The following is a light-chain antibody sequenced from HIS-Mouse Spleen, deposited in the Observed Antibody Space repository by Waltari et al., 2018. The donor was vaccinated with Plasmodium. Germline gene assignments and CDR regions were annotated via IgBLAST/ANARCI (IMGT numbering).Light chain of an antibody. Sequence: QSALTQPASVSGSPGQSLTISCTGTSRGVGSSNLVSWYQQHPGKAPKLMLYEGSKRPSGVSNRFSGSKSGNTASLTISGLQAEDEADYYCCSYAGSSTFVVFGGGTKLTVL. V-gene: IGLV2-23*03. CDR3: CSYAGSSTFVV. CDR1: SRGVGSSNL. CDR2: EGS. J-gene: IGLJ2*01.